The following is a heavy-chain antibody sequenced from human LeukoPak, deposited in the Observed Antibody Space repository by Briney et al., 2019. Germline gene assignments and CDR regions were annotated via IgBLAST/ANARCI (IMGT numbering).Heavy chain of an antibody. V-gene: IGHV4-4*07. Sequence: SETLSLTCTVSGGSISNHSCSWIRQPAGKGLEWIGRISASGGTSYNPSSKSGGTMSAGNSKTQFSLKLTSMTAADTAVYYCARGDIVMGGGRNWFDPWGQGTLVTVSS. D-gene: IGHD2-21*01. CDR3: ARGDIVMGGGRNWFDP. CDR2: ISASGGT. J-gene: IGHJ5*02. CDR1: GGSISNHS.